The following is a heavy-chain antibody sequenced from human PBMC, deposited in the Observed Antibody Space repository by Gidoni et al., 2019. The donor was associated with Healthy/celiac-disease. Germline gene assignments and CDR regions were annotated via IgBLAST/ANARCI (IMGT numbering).Heavy chain of an antibody. CDR3: ARDMIVVVTAIAPWFDP. J-gene: IGHJ5*02. CDR2: IYHSGST. V-gene: IGHV4-38-2*02. CDR1: GYSLSSGYY. Sequence: QVQLQESGPGLVKPSETLSLTCTGSGYSLSSGYYWGWIRQPPGKGLEWIGSIYHSGSTYYNPSLKSRVTISVDTSKNQFSLKLSSVTAADTAVYYCARDMIVVVTAIAPWFDPWGQGTLVTVSS. D-gene: IGHD2-21*02.